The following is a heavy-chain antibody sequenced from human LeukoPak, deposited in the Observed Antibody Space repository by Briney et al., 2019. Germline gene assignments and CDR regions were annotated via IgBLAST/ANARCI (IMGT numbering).Heavy chain of an antibody. V-gene: IGHV4-39*01. CDR2: IYYSGST. Sequence: PSETLSLTCTVSGGSISSSSYYWGWIRQPPGKGLEWIGSIYYSGSTYYNPSLKSRVTISVDTSKNQFSLKLSSVTAADTAVYYCARHYYGSDPSHSWGQGTLVTVSS. CDR3: ARHYYGSDPSHS. J-gene: IGHJ4*02. CDR1: GGSISSSSYY. D-gene: IGHD3-10*01.